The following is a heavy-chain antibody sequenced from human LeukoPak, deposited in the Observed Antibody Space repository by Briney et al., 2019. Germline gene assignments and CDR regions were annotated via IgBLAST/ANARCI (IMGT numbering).Heavy chain of an antibody. CDR2: IIPILGIA. CDR1: GGTFSSYA. V-gene: IGHV1-69*04. J-gene: IGHJ6*02. Sequence: SVKVSCKASGGTFSSYAISWVRQAPGQGLEWMGRIIPILGIANYAQKLQGRVTITADKSTSTAYMELSSLRSEDTAVYYCARDNSSGWSGYYYGMDVWGQGTTVTVSS. D-gene: IGHD6-19*01. CDR3: ARDNSSGWSGYYYGMDV.